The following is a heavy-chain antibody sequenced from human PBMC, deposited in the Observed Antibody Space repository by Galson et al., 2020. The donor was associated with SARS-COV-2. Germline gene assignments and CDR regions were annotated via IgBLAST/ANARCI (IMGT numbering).Heavy chain of an antibody. J-gene: IGHJ4*02. CDR2: ISYDGSNK. V-gene: IGHV3-30*04. CDR1: GFTFSSYA. D-gene: IGHD3-16*01. Sequence: GGSLRLSCAASGFTFSSYAMHWVRQAPGKGLEWVAVISYDGSNKYYADSVTGRFTISRDNSKNTLYLQMNSLRAEHTAVYYCARGGRHAGRFDYWGQGTRGTVSS. CDR3: ARGGRHAGRFDY.